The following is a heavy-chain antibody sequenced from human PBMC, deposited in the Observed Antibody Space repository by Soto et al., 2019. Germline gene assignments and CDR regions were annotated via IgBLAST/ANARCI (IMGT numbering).Heavy chain of an antibody. CDR3: ARALGLSNYDSVYYYYYMDV. V-gene: IGHV1-46*03. CDR1: GYTFTSYY. D-gene: IGHD4-4*01. CDR2: INPSGGST. Sequence: ASVKVSCKASGYTFTSYYMHWVRQAPGQGLEWMGIINPSGGSTSYAQKFQGRVTMTRDTSTSTVYMELSSLRSEDTAVYYCARALGLSNYDSVYYYYYMDVWGKGTTVTVSS. J-gene: IGHJ6*03.